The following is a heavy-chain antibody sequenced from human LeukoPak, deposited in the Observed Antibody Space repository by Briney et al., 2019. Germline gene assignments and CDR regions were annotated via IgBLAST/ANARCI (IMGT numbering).Heavy chain of an antibody. CDR1: GGSPSTHH. Sequence: SETLSLTCVASGGSPSTHHWSWIRQSPGRGLEWIGYISDSGSTNYNPSLKSRVTISVDTSKNQFSLKLRSVTAADTAVYYCARHFGTWGQGTLVTVSS. CDR2: ISDSGST. CDR3: ARHFGT. V-gene: IGHV4-59*08. J-gene: IGHJ4*02. D-gene: IGHD3/OR15-3a*01.